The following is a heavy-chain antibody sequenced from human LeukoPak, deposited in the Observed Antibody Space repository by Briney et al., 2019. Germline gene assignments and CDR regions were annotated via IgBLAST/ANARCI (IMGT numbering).Heavy chain of an antibody. Sequence: ASETLSLTCTVSGYSISSGYYWGWIRQPPGKGLEWIGSIYHSGSTYYNPSLKSRVTISVDTSKNQFSLKLSSVTAADTAVYYCASLYLLSYGSGSGFDYWGQGTLVTVSS. CDR3: ASLYLLSYGSGSGFDY. CDR1: GYSISSGYY. J-gene: IGHJ4*02. CDR2: IYHSGST. D-gene: IGHD3-10*01. V-gene: IGHV4-38-2*02.